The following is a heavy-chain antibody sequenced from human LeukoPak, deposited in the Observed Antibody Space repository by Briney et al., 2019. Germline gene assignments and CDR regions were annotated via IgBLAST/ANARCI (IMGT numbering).Heavy chain of an antibody. V-gene: IGHV4-30-2*01. J-gene: IGHJ5*02. CDR3: AREPGFEWFGDP. CDR1: GGSISSGGYY. Sequence: TLSLTCTVSGGSISSGGYYWSWIRQPPGKGLEWIGYIYHSGSTYYNPSLKSRVTISVDRSKNQFSLKLSSVTAADTAVYYCAREPGFEWFGDPWGQGTLVTVSS. D-gene: IGHD3-10*01. CDR2: IYHSGST.